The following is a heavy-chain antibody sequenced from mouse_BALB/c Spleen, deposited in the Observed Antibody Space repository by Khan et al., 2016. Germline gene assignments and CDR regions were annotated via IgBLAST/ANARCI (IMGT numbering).Heavy chain of an antibody. Sequence: EVQLQEPGPGLVKPSQSLSLTCTVTGYSITSDYAWNWIRQFPGNKLEWMGSISSSGSTCYNPSLKNRTSITRDTSKNQFFLQLNSVTTEDTATYSGAREGDYSYAMDDWGRGTSVTASS. CDR2: ISSSGST. CDR1: GYSITSDYA. J-gene: IGHJ4*01. D-gene: IGHD1-1*01. V-gene: IGHV3-2*02. CDR3: AREGDYSYAMDD.